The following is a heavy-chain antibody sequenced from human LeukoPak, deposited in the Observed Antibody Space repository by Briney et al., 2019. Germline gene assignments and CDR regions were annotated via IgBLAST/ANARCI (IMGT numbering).Heavy chain of an antibody. CDR3: ASSVYSGSPTKSFDY. J-gene: IGHJ4*02. D-gene: IGHD3-10*01. Sequence: GGSLRLSCAVSGFIVRTNYMTWVRQAPGKGLEWVSVIYSGGNTYYADSVKGRFTISRANSKNTLYLQMNRLRVEDTAVYYCASSVYSGSPTKSFDYWGQGTLVTVSS. CDR2: IYSGGNT. V-gene: IGHV3-53*01. CDR1: GFIVRTNY.